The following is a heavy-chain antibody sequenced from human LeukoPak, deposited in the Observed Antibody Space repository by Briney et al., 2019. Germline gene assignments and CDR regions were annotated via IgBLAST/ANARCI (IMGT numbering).Heavy chain of an antibody. CDR1: GGSISRYY. J-gene: IGHJ4*02. CDR3: ARHDMDVAGAGLDYFDY. Sequence: SETLSLTCTVSGGSISRYYWSLIRPPPRLGPGWVGYIYYSGSTNYNPSLKSRVTISVDLSKNQFSLKLSSVTAADTAVYYCARHDMDVAGAGLDYFDYWGQGTLVTVSS. CDR2: IYYSGST. V-gene: IGHV4-59*08. D-gene: IGHD1-26*01.